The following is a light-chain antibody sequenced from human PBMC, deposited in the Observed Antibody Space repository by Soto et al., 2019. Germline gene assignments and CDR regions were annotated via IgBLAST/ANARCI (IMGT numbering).Light chain of an antibody. V-gene: IGKV3-20*01. J-gene: IGKJ1*01. CDR1: QSVSSSF. Sequence: EIVLTQSPGTLSLSQGEGATLSCRASQSVSSSFFAWYQQKPGQAPGLLIYGASSRATGIPDRFSGSGSGTDFTLTISRLEPEDFAVYYCQQYGRSPWTFGQGTKVETK. CDR3: QQYGRSPWT. CDR2: GAS.